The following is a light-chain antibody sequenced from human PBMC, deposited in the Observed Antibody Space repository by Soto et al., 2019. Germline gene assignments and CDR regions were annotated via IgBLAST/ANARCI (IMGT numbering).Light chain of an antibody. V-gene: IGKV1-5*03. CDR2: KAS. CDR3: QQYNSYSRT. CDR1: QSISSW. Sequence: DIQMTQSPSTLSASVGDRVTITCRASQSISSWLSWYQQKPGKAPKLLTYKASSLESGVPSRFSGSGSGTEFTLTISSLQPDDFETYYCQQYNSYSRTFGQGTKVDIK. J-gene: IGKJ1*01.